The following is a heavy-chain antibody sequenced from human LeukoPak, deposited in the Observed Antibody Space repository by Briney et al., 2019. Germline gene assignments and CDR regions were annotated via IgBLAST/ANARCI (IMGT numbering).Heavy chain of an antibody. Sequence: PGGSLRLSCAASGFTFSSYAMSWVRQAPGKGLEWVSAISGSGGSTYYADSVKGRFTISRVNSKNTLYLQMNSLRAEDTAVYYCAKDFLGYCSGGSCYGGSDYWGQGTLVTVSS. CDR3: AKDFLGYCSGGSCYGGSDY. V-gene: IGHV3-23*01. CDR2: ISGSGGST. D-gene: IGHD2-15*01. CDR1: GFTFSSYA. J-gene: IGHJ4*02.